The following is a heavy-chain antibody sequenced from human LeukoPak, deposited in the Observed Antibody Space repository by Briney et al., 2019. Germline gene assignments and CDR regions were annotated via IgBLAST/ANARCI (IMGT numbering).Heavy chain of an antibody. Sequence: SETLSLTCAVSGYFISSGYYWGWIRQPPGKGLEWIANIYHSGSTYYNPSLKSRVTISVDTSKNQFSLKLSSVTAADTAVYYCARVGIVVVPATPFDYWGQGTLVTVSP. J-gene: IGHJ4*02. V-gene: IGHV4-38-2*01. CDR3: ARVGIVVVPATPFDY. CDR2: IYHSGST. CDR1: GYFISSGYY. D-gene: IGHD2-2*01.